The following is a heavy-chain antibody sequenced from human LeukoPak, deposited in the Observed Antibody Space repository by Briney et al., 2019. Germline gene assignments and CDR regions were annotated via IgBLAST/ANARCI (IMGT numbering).Heavy chain of an antibody. V-gene: IGHV1-18*01. D-gene: IGHD2-15*01. CDR1: GYTFTNYD. Sequence: ASVKVSCKASGYTFTNYDITWVRQAPGQGLDWMGWITPYNGNTDYVQKVQGRVTMTADTSTTTVYMELRSLTSDDTAVYYCARLNSAANFLDYWGQGTLVTVSS. J-gene: IGHJ4*02. CDR3: ARLNSAANFLDY. CDR2: ITPYNGNT.